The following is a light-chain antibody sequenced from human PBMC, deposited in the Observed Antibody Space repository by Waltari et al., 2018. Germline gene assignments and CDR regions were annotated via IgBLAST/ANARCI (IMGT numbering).Light chain of an antibody. J-gene: IGKJ5*01. CDR2: AAS. Sequence: ITLTQSPSSLSTSVGDSVTITCRASQGINTYLAWYQQKSGKAPKLLIYAASTLQSGVPSMFSGSGSGTDFTLTISSLQPEDFATYYCQQLATYPITSGQGTRLEIK. CDR1: QGINTY. CDR3: QQLATYPIT. V-gene: IGKV1-9*01.